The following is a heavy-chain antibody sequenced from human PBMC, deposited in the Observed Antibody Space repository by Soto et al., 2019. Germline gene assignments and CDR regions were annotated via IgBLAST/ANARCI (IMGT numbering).Heavy chain of an antibody. CDR1: GGSISSYY. CDR3: ARHNGLRHYWYFDL. V-gene: IGHV4-59*08. Sequence: QVQLQESGPGLVKPSETLSLTCTVSGGSISSYYWSWIRQPPGKGLEWIGYIYYSGSTNYNPSLKSRVTISVDTSKNQFSLKLSSVTAADTAVYYCARHNGLRHYWYFDLWGRGTLVTVSS. CDR2: IYYSGST. D-gene: IGHD2-8*01. J-gene: IGHJ2*01.